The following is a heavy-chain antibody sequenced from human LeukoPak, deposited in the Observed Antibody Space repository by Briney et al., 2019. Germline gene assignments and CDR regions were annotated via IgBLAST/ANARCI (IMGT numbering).Heavy chain of an antibody. V-gene: IGHV3-21*01. J-gene: IGHJ4*02. D-gene: IGHD3-16*02. CDR1: GFTFSDYT. CDR2: ISPSSSYI. CDR3: VRHRTASDY. Sequence: KPGGSLKPSCAASGFTFSDYTMSWVRQAPGKGLEWVSSISPSSSYIYYADSLKGRITISRDNAKNSLYLQMNSLRAEDTAVYYCVRHRTASDYWGQGALVTVSS.